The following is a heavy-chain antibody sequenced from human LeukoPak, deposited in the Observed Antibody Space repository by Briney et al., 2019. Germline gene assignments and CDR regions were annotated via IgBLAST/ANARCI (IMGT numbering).Heavy chain of an antibody. J-gene: IGHJ4*02. Sequence: GGSLRLSCAASGFTFSSYWMSWVRRAPGKGLEWVADIKQDGSETYYVDSVRGRCTISRDNAKKSLYLQMNSLRAEDTAVYYCARDFWGAYRVDYFHYWGQGTLVTVSS. V-gene: IGHV3-7*01. D-gene: IGHD3-3*01. CDR2: IKQDGSET. CDR3: ARDFWGAYRVDYFHY. CDR1: GFTFSSYW.